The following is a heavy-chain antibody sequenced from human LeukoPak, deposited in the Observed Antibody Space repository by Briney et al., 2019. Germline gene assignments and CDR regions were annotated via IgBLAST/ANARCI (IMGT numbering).Heavy chain of an antibody. V-gene: IGHV4-39*01. CDR3: ASSLYSSSWYNWFDP. D-gene: IGHD6-13*01. Sequence: SETLSLTCTVSGGSISSSSYYWGWIRQPPGKGLEWIGSIYYSGSTYYNPSLKSRVTISVDTSKNQFSLKLSSVTAADTAVYYCASSLYSSSWYNWFDPWGQGTLVTVSS. J-gene: IGHJ5*02. CDR2: IYYSGST. CDR1: GGSISSSSYY.